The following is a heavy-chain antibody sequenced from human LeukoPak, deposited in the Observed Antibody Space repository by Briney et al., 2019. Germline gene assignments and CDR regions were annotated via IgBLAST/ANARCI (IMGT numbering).Heavy chain of an antibody. V-gene: IGHV4-34*01. Sequence: KPSENLSLTCAVYGGSFSGYYWSWIRQPPGKGLEWIGEINHSGSTNYNPSLKSRVTISVDTSKNQFSLKLSSVTAADTAVYYCARGWRDWGQGTLVTVSS. J-gene: IGHJ4*02. D-gene: IGHD1-1*01. CDR1: GGSFSGYY. CDR3: ARGWRD. CDR2: INHSGST.